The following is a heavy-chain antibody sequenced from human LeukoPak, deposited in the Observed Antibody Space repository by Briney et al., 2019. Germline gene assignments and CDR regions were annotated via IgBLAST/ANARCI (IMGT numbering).Heavy chain of an antibody. CDR2: IYHSGST. Sequence: SETLSLTCTVSGYSISSGYYWGWIRQPPGKGLEWIGSIYHSGSTYYNPSLKSRVTISVDTSKNQFSLKLSSVTAADTAVYYCARSQVGYYDSSGMGIFDYWGQGTLVTVSS. CDR1: GYSISSGYY. J-gene: IGHJ4*02. CDR3: ARSQVGYYDSSGMGIFDY. V-gene: IGHV4-38-2*02. D-gene: IGHD3-22*01.